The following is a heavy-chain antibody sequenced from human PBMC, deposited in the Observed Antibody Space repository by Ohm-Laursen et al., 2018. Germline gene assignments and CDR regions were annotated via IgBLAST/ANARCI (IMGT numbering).Heavy chain of an antibody. CDR2: ISWNGAHI. CDR3: ARAVDVADY. Sequence: SLRLSCAASGFTFDDHAIHWVRQAPGKGVEWVSVISWNGAHIIYADSVKGRFTISRDNAEKSVYLQMNRLRAEDTAVYYCARAVDVADYWGQGTLVTVSS. J-gene: IGHJ4*02. D-gene: IGHD5-12*01. CDR1: GFTFDDHA. V-gene: IGHV3-9*01.